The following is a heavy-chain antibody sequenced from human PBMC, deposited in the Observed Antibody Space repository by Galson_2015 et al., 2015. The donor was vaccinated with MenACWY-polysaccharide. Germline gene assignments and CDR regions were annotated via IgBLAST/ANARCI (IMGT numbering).Heavy chain of an antibody. CDR3: AKDISVASVGSDY. J-gene: IGHJ4*02. CDR2: ISWNSGRM. CDR1: GFTFDDYA. Sequence: SLRLSCAASGFTFDDYAMHWVRQAPGKGLEWVSGISWNSGRMTYAGSVKGRFIISRDNAKNSLYLQMNSLRPEDTALYYCAKDISVASVGSDYWGQETLVTVSS. V-gene: IGHV3-9*01. D-gene: IGHD6-13*01.